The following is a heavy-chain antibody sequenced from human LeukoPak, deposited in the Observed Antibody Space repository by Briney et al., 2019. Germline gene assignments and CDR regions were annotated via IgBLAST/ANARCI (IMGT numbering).Heavy chain of an antibody. CDR1: GASFSSYY. CDR2: IYYSGST. Sequence: PSETLSLTCTVSGASFSSYYWSWIRQPPGKGLEWIGYIYYSGSTNYNPSLKSRATMSVDTSKKQFSLKLSSVTAADTAVYYCARGSGYYDFWSGYYGSLGFDYWGQGTLVTVSS. J-gene: IGHJ4*02. D-gene: IGHD3-3*01. CDR3: ARGSGYYDFWSGYYGSLGFDY. V-gene: IGHV4-59*01.